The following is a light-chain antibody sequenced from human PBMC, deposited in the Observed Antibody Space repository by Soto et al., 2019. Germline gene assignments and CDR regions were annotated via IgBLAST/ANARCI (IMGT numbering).Light chain of an antibody. CDR2: SNN. CDR1: NSNIGSHT. V-gene: IGLV1-44*01. J-gene: IGLJ1*01. Sequence: QSVLTQPPSASGTLGQRVTISCSGSNSNIGSHTVNWYQHLSGTAPILLIYSNNQRPSGVPDRFSGSKSGTSASLDISGLQSADEAVYYCAAWDDSLNGYVFGTGTKLTVL. CDR3: AAWDDSLNGYV.